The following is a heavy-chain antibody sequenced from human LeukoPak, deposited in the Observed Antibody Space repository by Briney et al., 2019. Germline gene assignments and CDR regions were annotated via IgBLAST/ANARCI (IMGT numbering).Heavy chain of an antibody. D-gene: IGHD6-13*01. CDR3: ARAHSSSWLCFDP. V-gene: IGHV4-38-2*02. Sequence: SETLSLTCTVFNYSIRGGFFWGWIRQSPGRRLEWIGIIARDGTAYSNPSLKSRLTISVDTSKNQFSLKLSPVTAADTAVYYCARAHSSSWLCFDPWGQGTLVTVSS. CDR2: IARDGTA. J-gene: IGHJ5*02. CDR1: NYSIRGGFF.